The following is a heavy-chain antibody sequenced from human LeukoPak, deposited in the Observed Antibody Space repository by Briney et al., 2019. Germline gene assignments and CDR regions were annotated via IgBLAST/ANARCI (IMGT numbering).Heavy chain of an antibody. CDR2: IKSKTDGGTT. CDR1: GFTFSNAW. CDR3: TTDPSERYFGWLLYDY. D-gene: IGHD3-9*01. Sequence: GGSLRLSCAASGFTFSNAWMSWVRQAPGKGLEWVGRIKSKTDGGTTDYAAPVKGRFTISRDDSKNTLYLQMNSLKTEDTAVYYCTTDPSERYFGWLLYDYWGQGTLVTVSS. J-gene: IGHJ4*02. V-gene: IGHV3-15*01.